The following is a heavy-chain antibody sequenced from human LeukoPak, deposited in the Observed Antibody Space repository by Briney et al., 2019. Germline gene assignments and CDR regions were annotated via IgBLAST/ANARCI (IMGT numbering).Heavy chain of an antibody. CDR1: GYTFTDYY. Sequence: ASVKVSCKASGYTFTDYYLHWVRQAPGQGFEGMGWINPHTGVTDCAHKFQGRVTMTRDTSISTAYMELSSLKSDDTAVYYCARDTVAWDFDFWGQGTLVTVSS. J-gene: IGHJ4*02. D-gene: IGHD4-23*01. CDR2: INPHTGVT. V-gene: IGHV1-2*07. CDR3: ARDTVAWDFDF.